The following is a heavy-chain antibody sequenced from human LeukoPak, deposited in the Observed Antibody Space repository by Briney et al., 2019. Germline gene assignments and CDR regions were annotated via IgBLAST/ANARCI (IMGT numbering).Heavy chain of an antibody. D-gene: IGHD4-17*01. CDR1: GFTLSDHH. J-gene: IGHJ4*02. Sequence: PGGSLRLSCAASGFTLSDHHMEWVRQAPGKGLEWVGRIKSKSDGGTTDNAAPVKGRFTISKDDSKNTLYLQMNSLKTEDTGIYYCTTGTLTSDYWGQGTLVTVSS. CDR2: IKSKSDGGTT. V-gene: IGHV3-15*01. CDR3: TTGTLTSDY.